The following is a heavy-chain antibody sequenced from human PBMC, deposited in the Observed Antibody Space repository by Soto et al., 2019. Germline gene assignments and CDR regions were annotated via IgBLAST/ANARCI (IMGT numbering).Heavy chain of an antibody. CDR1: GFTFSSYG. CDR2: IWYDGSNK. D-gene: IGHD5-12*01. V-gene: IGHV3-33*01. CDR3: ARDPSPGDGYNVYFDY. Sequence: QVQLVESGGGVVQPGRSLRLSCAASGFTFSSYGMHWVRQAPGKGLEWVAVIWYDGSNKYYADSVKGRFTISRDNSKNTLYLQMNSLRAEDTAVYYCARDPSPGDGYNVYFDYWGQGTLVTVSS. J-gene: IGHJ4*02.